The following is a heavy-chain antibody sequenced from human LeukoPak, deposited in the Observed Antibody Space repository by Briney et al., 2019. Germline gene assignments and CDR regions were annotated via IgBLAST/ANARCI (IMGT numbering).Heavy chain of an antibody. CDR2: IWYDGSNK. CDR1: GFTSSSYG. V-gene: IGHV3-33*01. J-gene: IGHJ3*02. D-gene: IGHD1-1*01. CDR3: ARSPGLERRGRGAFDI. Sequence: PGRSLRLSCAASGFTSSSYGMHWVRQAPGKGLEWVAVIWYDGSNKYYADSVKGRFTISRDNSKNTLYLQMNSLRAEDTAVYYCARSPGLERRGRGAFDIWGQGTMVTVSS.